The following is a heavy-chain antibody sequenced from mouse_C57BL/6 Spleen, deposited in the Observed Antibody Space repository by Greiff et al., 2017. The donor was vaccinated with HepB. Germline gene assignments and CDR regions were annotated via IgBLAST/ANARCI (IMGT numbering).Heavy chain of an antibody. CDR1: GFNIKNTY. CDR2: IDPANGNT. V-gene: IGHV14-3*01. D-gene: IGHD1-1*01. CDR3: ALSSITTVVARYFDV. Sequence: EVQLQESVAELVRPGASVKLSCTASGFNIKNTYMHWVKQRPEQGLEWIGRIDPANGNTKYAPKFQGKATITADTSSNTAYLQLSSLTSEDTAIYYCALSSITTVVARYFDVWGTGTTVTVSS. J-gene: IGHJ1*03.